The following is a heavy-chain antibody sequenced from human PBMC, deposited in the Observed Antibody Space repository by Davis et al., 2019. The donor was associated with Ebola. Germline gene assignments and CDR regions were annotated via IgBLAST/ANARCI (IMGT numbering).Heavy chain of an antibody. V-gene: IGHV3-74*01. D-gene: IGHD2-2*01. CDR2: INSDGSTT. J-gene: IGHJ4*02. CDR3: ARESCSSTSCYFDY. Sequence: GESLKISCAASGFTFSSYWMHWVRQAPGKGLVWVSRINSDGSTTSYADSVKGRFTISRDNAKNTLYLQMNSLRAEDTAVYYCARESCSSTSCYFDYWGQGTLVPVSS. CDR1: GFTFSSYW.